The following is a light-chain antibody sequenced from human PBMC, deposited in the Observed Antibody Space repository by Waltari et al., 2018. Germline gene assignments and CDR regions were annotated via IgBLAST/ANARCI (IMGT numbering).Light chain of an antibody. V-gene: IGKV2-28*01. Sequence: DIVMTQSPLSLPVTPGEPASISCRSSQSLLYSNGYNYLDWYLQKPGQSPQLLIYLGADTGDGVPDRCSGGGAGTEVTVKISRVVHEDDVTDYCRQRTHWPPYTFGQGTKLEIK. J-gene: IGKJ2*01. CDR3: RQRTHWPPYT. CDR1: QSLLYSNGYNY. CDR2: LGA.